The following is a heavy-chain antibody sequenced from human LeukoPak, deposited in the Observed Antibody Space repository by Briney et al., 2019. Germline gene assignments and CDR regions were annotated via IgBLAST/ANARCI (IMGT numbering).Heavy chain of an antibody. D-gene: IGHD3-10*01. V-gene: IGHV3-23*01. CDR2: ISGSGGST. CDR1: GFTFSSYA. CDR3: AKGMYYYGSGSQYFDY. J-gene: IGHJ4*02. Sequence: GGSLRLSCAASGFTFSSYAMSWVRQAPGKGLEWVSAISGSGGSTYFADSVKGRFTISRDNSKNTLYLQMNSLRAEDTAVYYCAKGMYYYGSGSQYFDYWGQGTLVTVSS.